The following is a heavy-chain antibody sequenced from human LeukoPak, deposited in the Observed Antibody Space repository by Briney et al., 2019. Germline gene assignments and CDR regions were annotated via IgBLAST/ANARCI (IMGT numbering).Heavy chain of an antibody. Sequence: SETLSLTCTVSGYSISTGYYWDWIRQPPGKGLEWIGTFYHGGSTYYNPSLKSRVTISVDTSKNQFSLNLTSVTAADTAVYYCARTYENYGDYFNDYWGQGTLVTVSS. J-gene: IGHJ4*02. CDR3: ARTYENYGDYFNDY. CDR1: GYSISTGYY. V-gene: IGHV4-38-2*02. CDR2: FYHGGST. D-gene: IGHD4-17*01.